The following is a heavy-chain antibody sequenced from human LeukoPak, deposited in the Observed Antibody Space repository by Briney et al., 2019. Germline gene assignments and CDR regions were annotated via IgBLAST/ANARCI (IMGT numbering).Heavy chain of an antibody. D-gene: IGHD6-13*01. V-gene: IGHV4-59*01. CDR1: GGSISSYY. Sequence: PSETLPLTCTVSGGSISSYYWSWIRQPPGKGLDWIGYIFYSWSTNYNPSLKSRVTISVDTSKNQFSLTLSSVTAADTAVYYCARARRRSWPYYYYYGMDVWGQGTTVTVSS. J-gene: IGHJ6*02. CDR3: ARARRRSWPYYYYYGMDV. CDR2: IFYSWST.